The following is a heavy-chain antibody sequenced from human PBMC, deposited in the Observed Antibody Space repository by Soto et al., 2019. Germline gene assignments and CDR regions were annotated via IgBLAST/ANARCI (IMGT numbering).Heavy chain of an antibody. Sequence: EVQLLESGGGLVQPGGSLRLSCAASGFTFSSYAMSWVRQAPGKGLEWVSAISGSGGSTYYADSVKGRFTISRDNSKNALYLQMNSLRAGDTAVYYCAKSSSSWWKLIDYWGQGTLVTVSS. V-gene: IGHV3-23*01. D-gene: IGHD6-13*01. CDR1: GFTFSSYA. CDR2: ISGSGGST. J-gene: IGHJ4*02. CDR3: AKSSSSWWKLIDY.